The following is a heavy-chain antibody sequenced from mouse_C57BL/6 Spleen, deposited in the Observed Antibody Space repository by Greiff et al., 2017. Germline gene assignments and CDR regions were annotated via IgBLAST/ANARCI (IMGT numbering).Heavy chain of an antibody. CDR3: ARDHYYGSSLFDY. J-gene: IGHJ2*01. CDR1: GYTFTSYW. D-gene: IGHD1-1*01. CDR2: IHPNSGST. V-gene: IGHV1-64*01. Sequence: QVQLQQPGAELVKPGASVKLSCKASGYTFTSYWMHWVKQRPGQGLEWIGMIHPNSGSTNYNEKFKSKATLTVDKSSSTAYMQLSSLTSEDSAVYYCARDHYYGSSLFDYWGQGTTLTVSS.